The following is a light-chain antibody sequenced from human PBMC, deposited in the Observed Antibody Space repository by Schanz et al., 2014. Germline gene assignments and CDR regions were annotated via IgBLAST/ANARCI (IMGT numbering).Light chain of an antibody. J-gene: IGLJ1*01. CDR1: SSDIGTYKY. CDR2: EVS. V-gene: IGLV2-8*01. Sequence: QSALTQPASVSGSPGQSITISCTGTSSDIGTYKYVSWYQHHPGKAPKLMIYEVSNRPSGVPDRFSGSKSGNTASLTVSGLQAEDEADYFCCSYAGRTTFYVFGTGTKLTVL. CDR3: CSYAGRTTFYV.